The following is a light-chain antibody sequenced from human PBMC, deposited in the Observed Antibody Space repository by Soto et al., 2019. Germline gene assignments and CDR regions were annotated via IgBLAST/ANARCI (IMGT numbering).Light chain of an antibody. CDR3: HQYNNWPPWT. J-gene: IGKJ1*01. V-gene: IGKV3-15*01. Sequence: EIVMTQSPDTLSVSPGERATLSCRASQSVGSNLAWYQKKPGQAPRLLIYGASTRATGIPARFSGSGSGTEFTLTISSLQSEDYAVYYCHQYNNWPPWTFGQGTKVDIK. CDR1: QSVGSN. CDR2: GAS.